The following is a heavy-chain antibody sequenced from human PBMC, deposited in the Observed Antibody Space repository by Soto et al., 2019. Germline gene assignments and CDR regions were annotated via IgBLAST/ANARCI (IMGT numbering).Heavy chain of an antibody. CDR1: GFTFSSYS. Sequence: GGSLRLSCAASGFTFSSYSMNWVRQAPGKGLEWVSSISSSSSYIYYADSVKGRFTISRDNAKNSLQLQMNSLRAEDTAVYYCARALWFGELSKIRSSMDVWGQGTTVTVSS. J-gene: IGHJ6*02. CDR2: ISSSSSYI. CDR3: ARALWFGELSKIRSSMDV. D-gene: IGHD3-10*01. V-gene: IGHV3-21*01.